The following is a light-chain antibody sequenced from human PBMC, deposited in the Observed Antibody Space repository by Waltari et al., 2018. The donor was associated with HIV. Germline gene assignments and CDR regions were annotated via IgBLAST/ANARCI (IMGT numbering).Light chain of an antibody. CDR3: CSYAGSSSYV. Sequence: QSALTQPASVSGSPGQSIPIYCTGTSSDVGSYNLVSWYQKHPGKAPKLMIYEVNKRPSGVSNRFSGPKSGNTASLTISGLQAEDEADYYCCSYAGSSSYVFGSGTKVTVL. J-gene: IGLJ1*01. V-gene: IGLV2-23*02. CDR2: EVN. CDR1: SSDVGSYNL.